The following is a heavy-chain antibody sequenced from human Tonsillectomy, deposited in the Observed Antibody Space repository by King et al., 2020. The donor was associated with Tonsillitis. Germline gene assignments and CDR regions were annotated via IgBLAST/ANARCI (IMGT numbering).Heavy chain of an antibody. CDR1: GFTFSSHT. D-gene: IGHD3/OR15-3a*01. V-gene: IGHV3-21*01. CDR2: ISSSTSHF. J-gene: IGHJ5*02. CDR3: ARGTVGFDP. Sequence: DVQLVESGGGLVKPGGSLRLSCAASGFTFSSHTMNWVRQAPGKGLEWVSSISSSTSHFYYADSVKGRFTISRDNAKNSLYLQMSSLRAEDTAVYYCARGTVGFDPWGQGTLVTVSS.